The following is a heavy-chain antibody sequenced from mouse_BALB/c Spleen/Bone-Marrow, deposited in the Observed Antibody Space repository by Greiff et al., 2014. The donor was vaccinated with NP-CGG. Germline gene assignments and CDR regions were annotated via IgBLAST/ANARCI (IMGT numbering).Heavy chain of an antibody. CDR1: GFSLTSYG. CDR2: IWSGGST. Sequence: VMLVESGPGLVQPSQSLSITCTVSGFSLTSYGVHWVCQSPGKGLEWLGVIWSGGSTDYNAAFISRLSISKDNSKSQVFFKMNRLQANDTAIYYCARRRYRYDAMDYWGQGTSVTVSS. V-gene: IGHV2-2*02. D-gene: IGHD2-14*01. J-gene: IGHJ4*01. CDR3: ARRRYRYDAMDY.